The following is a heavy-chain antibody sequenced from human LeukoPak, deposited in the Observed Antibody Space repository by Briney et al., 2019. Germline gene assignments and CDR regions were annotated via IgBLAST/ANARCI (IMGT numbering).Heavy chain of an antibody. CDR2: IYYSGST. CDR3: ARDRDGSIGLHPFDI. V-gene: IGHV4-31*03. CDR1: GGSLSSGGYY. Sequence: SQTLSLTCTVSGGSLSSGGYYWSWIRQHPGKGLEWIGYIYYSGSTYYNPSLKSRVTISVDTSKNQFSLKLSSVTAADTAVYYCARDRDGSIGLHPFDIWGQGTMVTVSS. J-gene: IGHJ3*02. D-gene: IGHD5-24*01.